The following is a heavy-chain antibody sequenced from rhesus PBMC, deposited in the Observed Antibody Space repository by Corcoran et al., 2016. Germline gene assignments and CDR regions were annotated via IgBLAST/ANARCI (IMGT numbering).Heavy chain of an antibody. CDR3: ARAGSPRPPRSIGYSSPIFGFDS. CDR1: GGSISDNYR. D-gene: IGHD5-24*01. Sequence: QVQLQESGPGVVKPSETLSLTCAVSGGSISDNYRWSWIRQSPGQGLEWSGFIFGSGRATRYTPSLESRVTLSRETSTKQSSLTLTSVADADTAVYYCARAGSPRPPRSIGYSSPIFGFDSWGPGVLVTVSS. CDR2: IFGSGRAT. V-gene: IGHV4S10*01. J-gene: IGHJ4*01.